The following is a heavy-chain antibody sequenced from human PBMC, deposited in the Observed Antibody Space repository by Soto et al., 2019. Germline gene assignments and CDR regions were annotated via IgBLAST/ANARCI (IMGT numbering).Heavy chain of an antibody. D-gene: IGHD2-15*01. CDR3: AMDLYGGSSRFDS. CDR2: ISSDGLNK. V-gene: IGHV3-30*03. J-gene: IGHJ4*02. Sequence: QVQLVESGGGAVQPGRSLRLSCAASGFTFSNNGIHWVRQAPGKGLEWVAVISSDGLNKYYADSVKGRFTISRDNSKNTLSLQMNSLRVEEPAVYYCAMDLYGGSSRFDSWGQGTLVTVPS. CDR1: GFTFSNNG.